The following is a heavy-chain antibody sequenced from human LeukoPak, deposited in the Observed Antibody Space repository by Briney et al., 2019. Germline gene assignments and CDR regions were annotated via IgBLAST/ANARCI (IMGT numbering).Heavy chain of an antibody. Sequence: PGGSLRLSCAASGFTFSSYGMHWVRQAPGKGLEWVAVISYDGSNKYYADSVKGRFTISRDNSKNTLYLQMNSLRAEDTAVYYCAKSATGGDFDYWGQGTLVTVSS. D-gene: IGHD5-24*01. CDR3: AKSATGGDFDY. CDR2: ISYDGSNK. J-gene: IGHJ4*02. V-gene: IGHV3-30*18. CDR1: GFTFSSYG.